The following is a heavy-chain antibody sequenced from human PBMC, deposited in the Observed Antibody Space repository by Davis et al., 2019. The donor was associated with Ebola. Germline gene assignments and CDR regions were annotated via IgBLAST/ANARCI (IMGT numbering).Heavy chain of an antibody. J-gene: IGHJ2*01. D-gene: IGHD6-19*01. Sequence: GGSLRLSCAASGFTFSSYAMHWVRQAPGKGLEWVAVISYDGSNKYYADSVKGRFTISRDNAKNSLYLQMNSLRAEDTAVYYCARVSSSGWSGSYWYFDLWGRGTLVTVSS. CDR2: ISYDGSNK. V-gene: IGHV3-30-3*01. CDR3: ARVSSSGWSGSYWYFDL. CDR1: GFTFSSYA.